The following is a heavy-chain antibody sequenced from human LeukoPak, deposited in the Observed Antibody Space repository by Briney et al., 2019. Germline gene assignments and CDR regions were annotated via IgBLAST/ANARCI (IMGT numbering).Heavy chain of an antibody. CDR3: ARRDHGDYGEEY. V-gene: IGHV3-7*01. CDR2: INQDGSET. J-gene: IGHJ4*02. Sequence: GGSLRLSCAASGFTFSNYWMSWVRQAPGKGLEWVANINQDGSETYYVDSVKGRFTISRNNAWNSLFLQMNSLRAEDTAVYYCARRDHGDYGEEYWGQGTLVTVSS. CDR1: GFTFSNYW. D-gene: IGHD4-17*01.